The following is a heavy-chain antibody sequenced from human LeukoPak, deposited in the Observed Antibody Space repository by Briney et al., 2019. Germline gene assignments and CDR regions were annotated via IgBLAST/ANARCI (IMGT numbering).Heavy chain of an antibody. V-gene: IGHV3-23*01. J-gene: IGHJ4*02. CDR3: ARRGYDFWSGYYPYYFDY. Sequence: PGGSLRLSCAASGFTSSSYAMSWVRQAPGKGLEWVSAISGSGGSTYYADSVKGRFTISRDNSKNTLYLQMNSLRAEDTAVYYCARRGYDFWSGYYPYYFDYWGQGTLVTVSS. CDR2: ISGSGGST. CDR1: GFTSSSYA. D-gene: IGHD3-3*01.